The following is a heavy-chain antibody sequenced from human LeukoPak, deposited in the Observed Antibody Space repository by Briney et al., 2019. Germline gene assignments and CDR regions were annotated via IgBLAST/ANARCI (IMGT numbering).Heavy chain of an antibody. J-gene: IGHJ4*02. D-gene: IGHD2-15*01. CDR3: AKDDYCSGGSCSMSLFDY. CDR1: GFTFSSYA. Sequence: SGGSLRLSCAASGFTFSSYAMHWVRQAPEKGLEWVSAISGGGGSTYYADSVKGRFTISRDNSKNTRYLQMNSLRAEDTAIYYCAKDDYCSGGSCSMSLFDYWGQGTLVTVSS. CDR2: ISGGGGST. V-gene: IGHV3-23*01.